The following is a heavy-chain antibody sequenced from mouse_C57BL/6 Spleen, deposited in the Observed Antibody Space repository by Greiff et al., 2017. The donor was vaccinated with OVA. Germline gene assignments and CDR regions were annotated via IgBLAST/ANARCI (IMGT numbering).Heavy chain of an antibody. V-gene: IGHV1-55*01. CDR3: ARSRSNADAY. D-gene: IGHD2-5*01. CDR1: GYTFTSYW. J-gene: IGHJ3*01. Sequence: VQLQQPGAELVKPGASVKLSCKASGYTFTSYWITWVKQRPGQGLEWIGDIYPGSGSTNYNEKFKNKATLTVDTSSSTAYMQLSSLTSEDSAVYYCARSRSNADAYWGQGTLVTVSA. CDR2: IYPGSGST.